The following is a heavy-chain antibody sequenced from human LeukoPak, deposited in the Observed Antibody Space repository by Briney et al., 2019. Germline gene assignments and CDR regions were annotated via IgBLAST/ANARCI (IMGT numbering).Heavy chain of an antibody. V-gene: IGHV3-21*01. D-gene: IGHD1-26*01. CDR3: VRRSGSYYIRHY. J-gene: IGHJ4*02. CDR2: ISSSSSYI. CDR1: GFTFGNSW. Sequence: GGSLRLSCAASGFTFGNSWVHWVRQAPGKGLEWVSSISSSSSYIYYADSVKGRFTISRDNAKNSLYLQMNSLRAEDTAVYYCVRRSGSYYIRHYWGQGTLVTVSS.